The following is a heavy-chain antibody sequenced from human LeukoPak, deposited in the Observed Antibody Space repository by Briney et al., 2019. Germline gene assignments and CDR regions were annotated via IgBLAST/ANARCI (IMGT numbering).Heavy chain of an antibody. CDR1: GGSISSSSYY. CDR2: IYYSGST. D-gene: IGHD3-16*01. CDR3: ARVTYYDYVWGSPPQPDFDY. J-gene: IGHJ4*02. Sequence: PSETLSLTCTVSGGSISSSSYYWGWIRQPPGKGLEWIGSIYYSGSTYYNPSLKSRVTISVDTSKNQFSLKLSSVTAADTAVYYCARVTYYDYVWGSPPQPDFDYWGQGTLVTVSS. V-gene: IGHV4-39*01.